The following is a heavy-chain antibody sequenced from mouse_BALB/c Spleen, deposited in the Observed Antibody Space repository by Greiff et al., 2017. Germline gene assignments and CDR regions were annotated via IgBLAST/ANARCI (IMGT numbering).Heavy chain of an antibody. J-gene: IGHJ3*01. CDR3: ARSGYDDWAWFAY. V-gene: IGHV2-6-4*01. Sequence: QVQLKESGPGLVAPSQCLSISCTVSGFSFSSYSVHWVRQPPGKGLEWLGMIWGGGSTDYNSALKTRLSISTDNSKSHVFLKMNSLQTDDTAMYYCARSGYDDWAWFAYWGQGTLVTVSA. CDR1: GFSFSSYS. D-gene: IGHD2-14*01. CDR2: IWGGGST.